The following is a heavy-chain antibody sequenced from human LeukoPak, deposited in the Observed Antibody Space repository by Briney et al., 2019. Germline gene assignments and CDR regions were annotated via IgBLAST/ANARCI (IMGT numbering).Heavy chain of an antibody. CDR2: INPNSGGT. CDR3: ARGFASSWPFDY. Sequence: GASVKVSCKASGYTFTGYYMHWVRQAPGQGLEWMGWINPNSGGTNYAQKFQGRVTMTRDTSITTAYMELNRLRSDDTAVYYCARGFASSWPFDYWGQGTLVTVSS. D-gene: IGHD6-13*01. CDR1: GYTFTGYY. J-gene: IGHJ4*02. V-gene: IGHV1-2*02.